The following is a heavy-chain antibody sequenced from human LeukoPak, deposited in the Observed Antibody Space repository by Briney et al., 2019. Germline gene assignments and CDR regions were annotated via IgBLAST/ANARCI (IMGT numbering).Heavy chain of an antibody. CDR3: ARVFGGGRGGWFDP. J-gene: IGHJ5*02. V-gene: IGHV4-59*01. CDR2: IYYSGSS. D-gene: IGHD3-16*01. CDR1: GGSITGYY. Sequence: SETLSLTCTVPGGSITGYYWTWIRQPPGKGLEWIGYIYYSGSSNYNPSLKSRVTISIHTSKNQLSLNLSSVTAADTAVYYCARVFGGGRGGWFDPWGQGTLVAVSS.